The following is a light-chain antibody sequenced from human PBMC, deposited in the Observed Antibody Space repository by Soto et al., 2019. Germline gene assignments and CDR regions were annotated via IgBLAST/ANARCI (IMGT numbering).Light chain of an antibody. CDR2: AAS. CDR1: QDISSY. CDR3: QQLRSYPST. Sequence: IQVTQSPSSLSASVGDRVTITCRASQDISSYLAWYQQKPGKAPTXLIYAASTLQSGVPSRFSGSGFGTDLTITISSLQAEDFASYYCQQLRSYPSTFGGGTKVDIK. V-gene: IGKV1-9*01. J-gene: IGKJ4*01.